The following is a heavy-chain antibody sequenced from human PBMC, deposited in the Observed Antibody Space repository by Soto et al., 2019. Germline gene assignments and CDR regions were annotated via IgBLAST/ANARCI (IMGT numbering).Heavy chain of an antibody. CDR3: ARDGDCSGGSCYLGYGLDV. V-gene: IGHV4-31*03. CDR2: IYYSGDT. CDR1: GGSINSGGYY. D-gene: IGHD2-15*01. Sequence: QVQLQESGPGLVKPSQTLSLTCTVSGGSINSGGYYWSWIRQHPGKGLEWIGKIYYSGDTSYNPSLKSRATMSIETSKNQFSLKMTSVTAADTAVYYCARDGDCSGGSCYLGYGLDVWGRGTTVTVSS. J-gene: IGHJ6*02.